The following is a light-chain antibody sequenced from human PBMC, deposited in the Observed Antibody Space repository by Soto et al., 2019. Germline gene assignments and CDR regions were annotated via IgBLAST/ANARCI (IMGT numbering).Light chain of an antibody. J-gene: IGLJ1*01. CDR2: EVS. V-gene: IGLV2-14*01. CDR1: SSDVGGYNY. Sequence: QSVLTQPASVSGSPGQSITISCTGTSSDVGGYNYVSWCQQHPGKAPKLLIYEVSDRPSGVSNRFSGSKSGNTASLTISGLQAEDEADYYCCSYTSSSTYVFGTGTKVTVL. CDR3: CSYTSSSTYV.